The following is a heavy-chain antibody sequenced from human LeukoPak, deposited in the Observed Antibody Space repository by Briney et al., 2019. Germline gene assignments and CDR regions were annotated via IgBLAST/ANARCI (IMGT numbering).Heavy chain of an antibody. CDR2: IIPIFGTA. D-gene: IGHD6-6*01. CDR3: AAPPYSSSSLAPDI. CDR1: GGTFSSYA. J-gene: IGHJ3*02. V-gene: IGHV1-69*13. Sequence: GASVKVSCKASGGTFSSYAISWVRHAPGQGLEWMGGIIPIFGTANYAQKFQGRVTITADESTSTAYMELSSLRSEDTAVYYCAAPPYSSSSLAPDIWGQGTLVTVSS.